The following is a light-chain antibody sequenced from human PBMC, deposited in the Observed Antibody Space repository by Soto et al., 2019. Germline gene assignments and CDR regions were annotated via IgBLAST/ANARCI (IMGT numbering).Light chain of an antibody. CDR2: EVS. V-gene: IGLV2-14*01. Sequence: QSALTQPASVSGSPGQSITISCTGTRTDVGGYNFVSWYQQHPGKAPKLIIYEVSNRPSGVSNRFSGSKSDNTASLTISGLQVEDEADYYCCSYVSSKTYVFGTGTKVTVL. CDR1: RTDVGGYNF. J-gene: IGLJ1*01. CDR3: CSYVSSKTYV.